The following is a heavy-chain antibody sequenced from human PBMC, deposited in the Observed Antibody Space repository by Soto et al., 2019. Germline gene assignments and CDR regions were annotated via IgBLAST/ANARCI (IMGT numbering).Heavy chain of an antibody. D-gene: IGHD6-13*01. CDR3: ARDVEGEAAAAMLY. Sequence: QVQLVQSGAEVKKPGASVRVSCEASGYSSTGCAMHCVRQAPGQRHEWMGWINAGYGDTKYSPKFQGRLTMIRDTSSSTLYMELGSLTSEDTAVYYCARDVEGEAAAAMLYWGQGTPVTVSS. V-gene: IGHV1-3*01. CDR2: INAGYGDT. J-gene: IGHJ4*02. CDR1: GYSSTGCA.